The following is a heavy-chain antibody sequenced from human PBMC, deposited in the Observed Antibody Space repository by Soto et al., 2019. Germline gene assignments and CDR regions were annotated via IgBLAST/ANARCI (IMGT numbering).Heavy chain of an antibody. CDR2: IIPIFGTA. Sequence: QVQLVQSGAEVKKPGSSVKVSCKASGGTFSSYAISWVRQAPGQGLEWMGGIIPIFGTANYAQKFQGRVTITADESTSTAYMELSSLRSEDTAVYYCARGQGGRQQLSYYYYGMDVWGQGTTVTVSS. D-gene: IGHD6-13*01. CDR3: ARGQGGRQQLSYYYYGMDV. V-gene: IGHV1-69*01. J-gene: IGHJ6*02. CDR1: GGTFSSYA.